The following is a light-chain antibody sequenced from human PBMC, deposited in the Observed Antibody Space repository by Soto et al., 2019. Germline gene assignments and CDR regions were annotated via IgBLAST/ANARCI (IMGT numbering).Light chain of an antibody. CDR3: QHYNSFPYT. CDR1: QSISRL. J-gene: IGKJ2*01. V-gene: IGKV1-5*01. Sequence: DIQMTQSPTTLSAFVGDRVTITCRASQSISRLLAWYQQKPGKAPTLLIYDASDLETGDPSRFSGSGSGTEFTLTISRLRPDDFATYYCQHYNSFPYTFGQGTKLDI. CDR2: DAS.